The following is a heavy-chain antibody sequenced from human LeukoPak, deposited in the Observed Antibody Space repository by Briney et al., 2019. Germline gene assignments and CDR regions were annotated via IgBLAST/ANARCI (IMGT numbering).Heavy chain of an antibody. D-gene: IGHD4-17*01. J-gene: IGHJ6*03. CDR3: AIATVTTNYYYYMDV. Sequence: ASVKVSCKASRYTFTGYYMHWVRQAPGEGLEWMGWINPNSVGTNYAQKFQGRVTMTRDTSISTAYMELSRLRSDDTAVYYCAIATVTTNYYYYMDVWGKGTTVTVSS. CDR1: RYTFTGYY. CDR2: INPNSVGT. V-gene: IGHV1-2*02.